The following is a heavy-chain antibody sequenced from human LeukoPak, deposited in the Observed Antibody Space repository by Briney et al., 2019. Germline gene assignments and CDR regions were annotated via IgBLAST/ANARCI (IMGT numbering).Heavy chain of an antibody. V-gene: IGHV3-23*01. CDR2: ISHSGAAT. CDR1: GFTFSTYA. CDR3: ARGLLWFGRPFDY. D-gene: IGHD3-10*01. Sequence: GGSLRLSCAASGFTFSTYAMSWVRQAPGKGLDLEWVSSISHSGAATYYADSVKGRFTISRDNARNSLYLQMNSLRAEDTAVYYCARGLLWFGRPFDYWGQGTLVTVSS. J-gene: IGHJ4*02.